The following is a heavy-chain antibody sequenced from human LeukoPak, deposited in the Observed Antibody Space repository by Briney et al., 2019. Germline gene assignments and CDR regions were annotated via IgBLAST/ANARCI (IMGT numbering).Heavy chain of an antibody. D-gene: IGHD1-26*01. CDR2: IYYSEST. CDR1: GGSISSGDYY. CDR3: ARVDSGSYPIDY. V-gene: IGHV4-31*03. J-gene: IGHJ4*02. Sequence: SETLSLTCTVSGGSISSGDYYWSWLRQHPGKGLEWIGYIYYSESTHYNPSLKSRITISVDTSKNQFSLKLSSVTAADTALYYCARVDSGSYPIDYWGQGTLVTVSS.